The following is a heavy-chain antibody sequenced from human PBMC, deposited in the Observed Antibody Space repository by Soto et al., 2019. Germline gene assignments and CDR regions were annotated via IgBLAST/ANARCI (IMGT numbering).Heavy chain of an antibody. V-gene: IGHV3-74*01. CDR1: GFTFSSYW. Sequence: EVQLVESGGGLVQPGGSLRLSCAASGFTFSSYWMHWVRQAPGQGLVWVSRINSDGSSASYADSVKGRVTIARENAKNTLYLQMDSRGAEDTAVYYRAREGRIAAAGTIRAFDIWGQGTMVTVSS. CDR2: INSDGSSA. CDR3: AREGRIAAAGTIRAFDI. J-gene: IGHJ3*02. D-gene: IGHD6-13*01.